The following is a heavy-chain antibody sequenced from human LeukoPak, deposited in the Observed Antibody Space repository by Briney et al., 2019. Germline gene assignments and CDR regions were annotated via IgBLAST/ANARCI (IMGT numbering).Heavy chain of an antibody. V-gene: IGHV4-34*01. CDR2: INHSGST. D-gene: IGHD1-14*01. J-gene: IGHJ4*02. Sequence: SETLSLTCAVYGGSFSGYYWSWIRQPPGKGLEWIGKINHSGSTNYNPSLKSRVTISVDTSKNQFSLKLSSVTAADTAVYYCARGGITGTTPDYWGQGTLVTVSS. CDR1: GGSFSGYY. CDR3: ARGGITGTTPDY.